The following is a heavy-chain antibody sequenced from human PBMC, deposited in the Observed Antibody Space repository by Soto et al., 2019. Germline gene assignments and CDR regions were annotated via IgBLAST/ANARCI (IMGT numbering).Heavy chain of an antibody. CDR2: IYYSGST. J-gene: IGHJ4*02. Sequence: QLQLQESGPGLVKPSETLSLTCTVSGGSISSSSYYWGWIRQPPGKGLEWIGSIYYSGSTYYNPSLKSRVTISVDTSKNQFSLKLSSVTAADTAVYYCARRIVVVVVHFFDYWGQGTLVTVSS. CDR3: ARRIVVVVVHFFDY. CDR1: GGSISSSSYY. V-gene: IGHV4-39*01. D-gene: IGHD2-15*01.